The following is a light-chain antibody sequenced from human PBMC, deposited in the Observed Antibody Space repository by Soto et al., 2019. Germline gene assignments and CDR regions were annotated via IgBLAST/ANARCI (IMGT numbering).Light chain of an antibody. J-gene: IGLJ3*02. Sequence: QSVLTQPPSASGSPGQSVTISCTGTSSDVGGYNFVSWYQQHPGKAPKLMIYEVSKRPSGVPDRFSGSRSGNTASLTVSGLQADDEADYYCSSYAGNNKGVFGGGTKLTVL. CDR3: SSYAGNNKGV. V-gene: IGLV2-8*01. CDR2: EVS. CDR1: SSDVGGYNF.